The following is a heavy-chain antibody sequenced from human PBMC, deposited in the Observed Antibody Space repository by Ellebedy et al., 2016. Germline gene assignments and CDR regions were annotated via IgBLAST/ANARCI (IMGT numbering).Heavy chain of an antibody. CDR1: GFTFSSYW. CDR3: ARDLGRSYGFDY. Sequence: GESLKISCAASGFTFSSYWMSWVRQAPGKGLEWVANIKQDGSEKYYVDSVKGRFTISRDNAKNSLYLQMNSLRAEDTAVYYCARDLGRSYGFDYWGQGTLVTVSS. CDR2: IKQDGSEK. D-gene: IGHD3-10*01. V-gene: IGHV3-7*04. J-gene: IGHJ4*02.